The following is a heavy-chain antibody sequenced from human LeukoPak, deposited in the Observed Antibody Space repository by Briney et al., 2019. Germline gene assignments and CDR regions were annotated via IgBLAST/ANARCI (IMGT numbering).Heavy chain of an antibody. J-gene: IGHJ4*02. Sequence: GASVKDSCKASGYTFTSYYMHWVRQAPGQGLEWMGIINPSGGSTSYAQKFQGRVTMTRDTSTSTVYMELSSLRSEDTAVYYCARDGELRYFDWFEDILGNAYHYFDYWGQGTLVTVSS. CDR3: ARDGELRYFDWFEDILGNAYHYFDY. CDR1: GYTFTSYY. CDR2: INPSGGST. V-gene: IGHV1-46*01. D-gene: IGHD3-9*01.